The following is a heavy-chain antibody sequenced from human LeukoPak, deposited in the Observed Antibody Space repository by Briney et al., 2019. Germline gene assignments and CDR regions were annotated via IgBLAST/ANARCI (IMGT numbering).Heavy chain of an antibody. CDR2: ISYDGSNK. CDR1: GFTFSSYG. V-gene: IGHV3-30*18. D-gene: IGHD6-19*01. Sequence: PGGSLRLSCAASGFTFSSYGMHWVRQAPGKGLEWVAVISYDGSNKYYADSVKGRFTISRDNSKNTLYLQMNSLRAEDTAVYYCAKDGRAGWTHPYYFDYWGQGTLVTVSS. CDR3: AKDGRAGWTHPYYFDY. J-gene: IGHJ4*02.